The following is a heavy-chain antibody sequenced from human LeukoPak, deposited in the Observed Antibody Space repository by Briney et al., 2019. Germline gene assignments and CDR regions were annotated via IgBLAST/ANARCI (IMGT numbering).Heavy chain of an antibody. CDR1: GFTFSSYA. CDR3: ARVSGSYSLYYYMDG. Sequence: PGGSLRLSCAASGFTFSSYAMHWVRQAPGKGLEWVAVISYDRSNKYYADSVKGRFTISRDNSKNALYLQMNSLRAEDTAVYYWARVSGSYSLYYYMDGLGKGTTVTVSS. V-gene: IGHV3-30*04. J-gene: IGHJ6*03. CDR2: ISYDRSNK. D-gene: IGHD1-26*01.